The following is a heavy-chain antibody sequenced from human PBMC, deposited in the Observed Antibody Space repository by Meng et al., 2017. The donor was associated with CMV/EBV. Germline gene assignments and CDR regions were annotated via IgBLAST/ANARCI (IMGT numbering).Heavy chain of an antibody. J-gene: IGHJ4*02. D-gene: IGHD2-2*01. Sequence: SGFTFSSYAMRWVRQAPGKGLEWVAVISYDGSNKYYADSVKGRFTISRDNSKNTLYLQMNSLRAEDTAVYYCARDYCSSTSCYSNYWGQGTLVTVSS. CDR3: ARDYCSSTSCYSNY. CDR1: GFTFSSYA. CDR2: ISYDGSNK. V-gene: IGHV3-30-3*01.